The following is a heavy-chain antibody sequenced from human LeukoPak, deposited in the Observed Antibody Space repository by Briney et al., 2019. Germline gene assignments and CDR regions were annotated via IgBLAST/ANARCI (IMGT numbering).Heavy chain of an antibody. CDR2: IYSGGST. V-gene: IGHV3-66*01. D-gene: IGHD3-22*01. J-gene: IGHJ4*02. CDR3: AKDNLYYYDSSGYYYFDY. Sequence: PGGSLRLSCAASGFTVSSNYMSWVRQAPGKGLEWVSVIYSGGSTYYADSVKGRFTISRDNSKNTLYLQMNSLRAEDTAVYYCAKDNLYYYDSSGYYYFDYWGQGTLVTVSS. CDR1: GFTVSSNY.